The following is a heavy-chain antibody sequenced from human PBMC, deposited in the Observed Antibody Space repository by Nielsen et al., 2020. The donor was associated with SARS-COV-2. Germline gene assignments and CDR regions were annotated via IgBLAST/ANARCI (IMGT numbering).Heavy chain of an antibody. J-gene: IGHJ6*03. Sequence: GESLKISCAASGFTFSSYGMHWVRQAPGKGLEWAAVIWYDGSNKYYADSVKGRFTISRDNSKNTLYLQMNSLRAEDTAVYYCARESDTSGFFGVFGYYYYYMDVWGKGTTVTVSS. CDR3: ARESDTSGFFGVFGYYYYYMDV. CDR2: IWYDGSNK. CDR1: GFTFSSYG. V-gene: IGHV3-33*01. D-gene: IGHD3-3*01.